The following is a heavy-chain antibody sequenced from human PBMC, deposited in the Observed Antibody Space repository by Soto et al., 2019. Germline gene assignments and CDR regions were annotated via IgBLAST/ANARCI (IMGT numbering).Heavy chain of an antibody. Sequence: GGSLRLSCAASGFTFSSYAMSWVRQAPGKGLEWVSAISGSGGSTYYADSVKGRFTISRDNSKNTLYLQMNSLRAEDTAVYYCAKMEVGELGSLCDYWGQGTLVTVSS. CDR3: AKMEVGELGSLCDY. CDR1: GFTFSSYA. J-gene: IGHJ4*02. V-gene: IGHV3-23*01. D-gene: IGHD3-10*01. CDR2: ISGSGGST.